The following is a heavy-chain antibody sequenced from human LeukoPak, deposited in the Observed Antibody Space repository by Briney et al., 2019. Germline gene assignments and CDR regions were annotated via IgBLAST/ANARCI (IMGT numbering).Heavy chain of an antibody. CDR1: GFTFSSYT. J-gene: IGHJ4*02. V-gene: IGHV3-48*01. Sequence: GGSLRLSCAASGFTFSSYTMNWVRQPPGKGLEWVSNIGTSSTTIYYADSVKGRFTISRDNSKNTLYLQMNSLRAEDTAVYYCARGGYYYGARIIDYWGQGTLVTVSS. CDR3: ARGGYYYGARIIDY. D-gene: IGHD3-22*01. CDR2: IGTSSTTI.